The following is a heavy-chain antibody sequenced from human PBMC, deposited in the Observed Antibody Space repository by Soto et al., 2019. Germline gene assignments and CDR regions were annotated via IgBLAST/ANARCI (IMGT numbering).Heavy chain of an antibody. V-gene: IGHV4-34*01. Sequence: ASETLSLTCAVYGGSFSGYYWSWILQPPWKGLEWIGEINHSGSTNYNPSLKSRVTISVDTSKNQFSLKLSSVTAADTAVYYCARHSIIDYGETPVDWFDPWGQGTLVTVSS. CDR1: GGSFSGYY. CDR3: ARHSIIDYGETPVDWFDP. CDR2: INHSGST. J-gene: IGHJ5*02. D-gene: IGHD4-17*01.